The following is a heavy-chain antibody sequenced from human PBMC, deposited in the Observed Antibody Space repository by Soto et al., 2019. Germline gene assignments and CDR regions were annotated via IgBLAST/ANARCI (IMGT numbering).Heavy chain of an antibody. Sequence: ASVKVSCKASGYTSNNYAMHWVRQAPGQRLEWMGWINAGNGNTKYSQKFQGRVTITRDTSASTAYMELSSLRSEDTAVYHCARDRRLKNSNYVFYYGMDVWGQGTTVTVSS. CDR2: INAGNGNT. J-gene: IGHJ6*02. D-gene: IGHD4-4*01. V-gene: IGHV1-3*01. CDR3: ARDRRLKNSNYVFYYGMDV. CDR1: GYTSNNYA.